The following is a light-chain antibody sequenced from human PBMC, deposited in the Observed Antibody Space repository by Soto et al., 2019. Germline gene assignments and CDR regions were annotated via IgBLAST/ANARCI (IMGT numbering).Light chain of an antibody. J-gene: IGKJ5*01. CDR1: QAIDTY. Sequence: DIQLTQSSSFLSASVGDRVTITCRASQAIDTYLAWYQQKPGKAPKLLIYAASLLQSGVPSRFSGSGSGTEFTLTINSLQPEDFASYYCQQLNSFPFIFGQGTRLEIK. V-gene: IGKV1-9*01. CDR2: AAS. CDR3: QQLNSFPFI.